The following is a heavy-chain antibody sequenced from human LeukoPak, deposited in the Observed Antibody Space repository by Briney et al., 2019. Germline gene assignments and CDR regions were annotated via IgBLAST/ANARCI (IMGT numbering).Heavy chain of an antibody. V-gene: IGHV4-4*02. J-gene: IGHJ4*02. CDR1: GGSISNNDL. D-gene: IGHD3-16*01. CDR2: IYPSGRT. CDR3: ARGGVLKSVDY. Sequence: SETLSLTCTVSGGSISNNDLWSGVRQSPGKGREWIGEIYPSGRTNYNPSLKTRVPISVDTSKNQFSLRLSSVTAADTAVYYCARGGVLKSVDYWGQGTLVAVSS.